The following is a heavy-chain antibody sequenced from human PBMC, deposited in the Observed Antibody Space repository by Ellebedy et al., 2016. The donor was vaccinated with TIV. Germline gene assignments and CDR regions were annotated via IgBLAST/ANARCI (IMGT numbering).Heavy chain of an antibody. CDR3: ARRLSSSWYAYVTPNRGPDAFDI. Sequence: MPSETLSLTCTVSGGSISSSSYYWGWIRQPPGKGLVWIGSIYYSGSTYYNPSLKSRVTISVDTSKNQFSLKLSSVTAADTAVYYCARRLSSSWYAYVTPNRGPDAFDIWGQGTMVTVSS. CDR1: GGSISSSSYY. D-gene: IGHD6-13*01. J-gene: IGHJ3*02. CDR2: IYYSGST. V-gene: IGHV4-39*01.